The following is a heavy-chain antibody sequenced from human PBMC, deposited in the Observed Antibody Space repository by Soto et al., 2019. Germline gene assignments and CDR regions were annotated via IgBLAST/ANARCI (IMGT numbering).Heavy chain of an antibody. V-gene: IGHV1-69*02. CDR2: IIPILGIA. CDR1: GGTFSSYT. J-gene: IGHJ4*02. CDR3: ASRYDSSDY. D-gene: IGHD3-22*01. Sequence: QVQLVQSGAEVKKPGSSVKVPCKASGGTFSSYTISWVRQAPGQGLEWMGRIIPILGIANYAQKFQGRVTLTADKSTSTACMELSSLRSEDTAVYYCASRYDSSDYWGQGTLVTVSS.